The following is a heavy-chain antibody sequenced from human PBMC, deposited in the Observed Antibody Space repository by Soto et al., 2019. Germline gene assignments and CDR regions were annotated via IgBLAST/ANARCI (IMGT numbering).Heavy chain of an antibody. Sequence: GASVKISGKASGYTFTVYYMHCVLQSPVQWRDWMGWINPNSGGTNYAQKFQGWVTMTRDTSISTAYMELSRLRSDDTAVYYCARGGGTGIAVAGTPAFDIWGQGTMVTVSS. D-gene: IGHD6-19*01. CDR1: GYTFTVYY. J-gene: IGHJ3*02. CDR3: ARGGGTGIAVAGTPAFDI. CDR2: INPNSGGT. V-gene: IGHV1-2*04.